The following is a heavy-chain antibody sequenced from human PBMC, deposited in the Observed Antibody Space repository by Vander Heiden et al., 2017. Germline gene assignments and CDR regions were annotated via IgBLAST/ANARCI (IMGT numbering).Heavy chain of an antibody. V-gene: IGHV3-9*01. Sequence: EVQLVESGGGLVQPGRSLRLPCAASGSTFEDFAMHWVVQVLGKGREWVSGISWNGDNMGYADSVKGRFTISRDNTKNSLYLEMNSLRPEDTALYYCAKDVDYGINYYDGMDVWGQGTTVTVSS. D-gene: IGHD3-16*01. CDR3: AKDVDYGINYYDGMDV. CDR1: GSTFEDFA. J-gene: IGHJ6*01. CDR2: ISWNGDNM.